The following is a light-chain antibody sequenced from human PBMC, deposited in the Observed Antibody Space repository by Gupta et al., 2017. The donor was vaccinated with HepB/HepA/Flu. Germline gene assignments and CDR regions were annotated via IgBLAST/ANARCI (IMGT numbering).Light chain of an antibody. V-gene: IGKV4-1*01. CDR3: QQYYSLPRT. Sequence: DIVLTQSLDSLAMSLGERATINCKSSQSVLNTYNNKNYLTWYQQKPGHPPKVLIYLASTRESGVPDRFSGSGSGTDFTLTISNLQAEDVAVYYCQQYYSLPRTFGQGTKVVIK. J-gene: IGKJ1*01. CDR2: LAS. CDR1: QSVLNTYNNKNY.